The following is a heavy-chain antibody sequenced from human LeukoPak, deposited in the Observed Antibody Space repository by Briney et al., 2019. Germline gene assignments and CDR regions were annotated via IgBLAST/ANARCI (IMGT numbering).Heavy chain of an antibody. CDR3: ARGGYCSGGSCYPFDY. V-gene: IGHV1-2*02. CDR1: GYTFTGYY. CDR2: INPNSGGT. Sequence: ASVKVSCKASGYTFTGYYMHWVRQAPGQGLEWMGWINPNSGGTNYAQKFQGRVTMTRDTSISTAYMELSRLRSDDTAVYYCARGGYCSGGSCYPFDYWGQGTLVTVSS. J-gene: IGHJ4*02. D-gene: IGHD2-15*01.